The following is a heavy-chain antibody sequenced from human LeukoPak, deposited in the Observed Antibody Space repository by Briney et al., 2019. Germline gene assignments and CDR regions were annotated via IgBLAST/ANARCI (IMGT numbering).Heavy chain of an antibody. J-gene: IGHJ3*02. D-gene: IGHD6-19*01. Sequence: GGSLRLSCVASGFTFSKFAVSWVRQAPGKGLEWVSSISASGGKTYDADSVKGRFTISRDYSKNTLYLQMNSLRAEDTAVYYCAKDRVAGPPAAFDIWGQGTMVTVSS. CDR1: GFTFSKFA. CDR3: AKDRVAGPPAAFDI. V-gene: IGHV3-23*01. CDR2: ISASGGKT.